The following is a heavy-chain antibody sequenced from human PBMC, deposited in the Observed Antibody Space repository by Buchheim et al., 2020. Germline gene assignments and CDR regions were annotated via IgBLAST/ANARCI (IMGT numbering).Heavy chain of an antibody. D-gene: IGHD2-2*01. Sequence: QVQLQQWGAGLLKPSETLSLTCGVSGGSFSAHYSSWIRQSPGKGLEWIGEMSHRGSPKYNPSLKSRVTISLDTSKNQFSLELRSVTAADTAVYYCARGGLLVHYQDYMDVWGKGTT. CDR1: GGSFSAHY. CDR2: MSHRGSP. V-gene: IGHV4-34*01. J-gene: IGHJ6*03. CDR3: ARGGLLVHYQDYMDV.